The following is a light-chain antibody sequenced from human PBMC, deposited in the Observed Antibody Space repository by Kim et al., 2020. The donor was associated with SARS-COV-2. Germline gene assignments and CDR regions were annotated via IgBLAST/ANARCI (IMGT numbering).Light chain of an antibody. V-gene: IGKV3-20*01. Sequence: IVLTQSPGTLSLSPGERATLSCRASQSVSSSYLAWFQQKPGQAPRLLIYGASTRATGIPDRFRGSGSGTDFTLTISRLEPEDFAVYYCQQYGTSYTFGQGTKLEI. CDR1: QSVSSSY. CDR2: GAS. CDR3: QQYGTSYT. J-gene: IGKJ2*01.